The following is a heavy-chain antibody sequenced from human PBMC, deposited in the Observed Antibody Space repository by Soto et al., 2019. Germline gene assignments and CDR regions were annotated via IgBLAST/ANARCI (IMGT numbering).Heavy chain of an antibody. J-gene: IGHJ5*01. CDR1: GGSFNTYY. Sequence: QVQLQQWGAGLLKPSETLSLTCAVNGGSFNTYYWTWIRQPPGKGLEWIGEIKHSGGTNYNPSLKSRVTISVDTSKNHFSLDLTSVTAADTAVYYCARMRVSYCSSGSFRRCWFDSWGQGTLVTVSS. CDR2: IKHSGGT. CDR3: ARMRVSYCSSGSFRRCWFDS. V-gene: IGHV4-34*02. D-gene: IGHD3-3*01.